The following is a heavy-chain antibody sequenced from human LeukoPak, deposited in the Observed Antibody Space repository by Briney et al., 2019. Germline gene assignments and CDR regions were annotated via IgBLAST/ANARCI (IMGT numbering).Heavy chain of an antibody. CDR1: GFTFSSYA. V-gene: IGHV3-23*01. Sequence: PGGSLGLSCAASGFTFSSYAMSWVRQAPGKGLEWVSAISGSGGSTYYADSVKGRFTISRDNSKNTLYLQMNSLRAEDTAVYYCAGILTGYYTFPLPFDYWGQGTLVTVSS. D-gene: IGHD3-9*01. J-gene: IGHJ4*02. CDR3: AGILTGYYTFPLPFDY. CDR2: ISGSGGST.